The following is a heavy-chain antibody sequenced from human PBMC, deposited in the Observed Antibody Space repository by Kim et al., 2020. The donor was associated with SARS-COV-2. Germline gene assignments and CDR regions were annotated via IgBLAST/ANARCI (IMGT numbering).Heavy chain of an antibody. CDR2: TYYRSKWYN. CDR1: GDSVSSNTAA. V-gene: IGHV6-1*01. J-gene: IGHJ4*02. Sequence: SQTLSLTCAISGDSVSSNTAAWTWIRQSPSRGLEWLGRTYYRSKWYNEYGVSLKSRITINPDTSKNQFSLHLNSVTPEDTAVYFCARGTKVTGLDCWGQGTLVAVSS. D-gene: IGHD1-7*01. CDR3: ARGTKVTGLDC.